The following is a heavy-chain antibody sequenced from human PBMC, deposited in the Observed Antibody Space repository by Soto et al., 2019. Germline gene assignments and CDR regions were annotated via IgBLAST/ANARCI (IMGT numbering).Heavy chain of an antibody. CDR1: GRIFSSXX. CDR2: VISASGSV. D-gene: IGHD5-18*01. J-gene: IGHJ1*01. CDR3: ARVGSRDAYNYVLDQ. V-gene: IGHV1-69*06. Sequence: QVQVVQSGAEVKKPGSSVKISCKASGRIFSSXXTSWVRQVPGQGLEWMGGVISASGSVTYAPKFQGRVTMTAVNSAGIGYMELTSLTSEDTAIYYCARVGSRDAYNYVLDQWGPGTMVTVSS.